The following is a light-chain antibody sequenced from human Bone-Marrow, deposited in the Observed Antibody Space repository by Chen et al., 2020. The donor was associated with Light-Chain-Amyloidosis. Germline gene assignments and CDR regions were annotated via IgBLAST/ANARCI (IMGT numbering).Light chain of an antibody. Sequence: SYVLTQPSSVSVAPGHTATIACGGNNIGSTSVHWYQQTPGQAPLLVVYDDSDRPSGIPERLSGSNSGNTATRTSSRVEAGDEADYYCQVWDRSSDRPVFGGGTKLTVL. CDR1: NIGSTS. V-gene: IGLV3-21*02. J-gene: IGLJ3*02. CDR2: DDS. CDR3: QVWDRSSDRPV.